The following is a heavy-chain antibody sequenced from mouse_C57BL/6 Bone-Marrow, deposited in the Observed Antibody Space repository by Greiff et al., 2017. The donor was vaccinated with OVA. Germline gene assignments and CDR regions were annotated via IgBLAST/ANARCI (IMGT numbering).Heavy chain of an antibody. Sequence: QVQLQQPGAGLVKPGASVKLSCKASGYTFTSYWMHWVKQRPGQGLEWIGMIHPNSGSTNYNEKFKSKATLTVDKSSSTAYMQLSSLTSEDSAVYYCARDSSGGAWFAYWGQGTLVTVSA. V-gene: IGHV1-64*01. CDR1: GYTFTSYW. J-gene: IGHJ3*01. D-gene: IGHD3-2*02. CDR2: IHPNSGST. CDR3: ARDSSGGAWFAY.